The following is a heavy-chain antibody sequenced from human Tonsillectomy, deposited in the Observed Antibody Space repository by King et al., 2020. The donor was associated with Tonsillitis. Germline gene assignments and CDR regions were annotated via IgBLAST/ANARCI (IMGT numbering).Heavy chain of an antibody. CDR1: GFTFSDHY. D-gene: IGHD3-22*01. V-gene: IGHV3-72*01. CDR2: TRNKAKSYTT. J-gene: IGHJ4*02. Sequence: VQLVEAGGGLVQPGGSLSLSCATSGFTFSDHYMDWVRQAPGKGLEWVGRTRNKAKSYTTEYAASVKGRFTISRDDSKNSLHLQMNSLKTEDTAVYYCARARYDSSGYANFYFDYWGQGTLVTVSS. CDR3: ARARYDSSGYANFYFDY.